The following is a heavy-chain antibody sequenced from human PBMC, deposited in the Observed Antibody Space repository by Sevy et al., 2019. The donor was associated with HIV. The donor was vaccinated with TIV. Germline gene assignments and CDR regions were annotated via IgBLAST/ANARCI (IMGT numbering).Heavy chain of an antibody. Sequence: TLSLTCTVSGDSISNGEYYWTWIRQHPGKGLEWIGYIYYTGSTYYNPSLESRVTMSVDMAKNQFSLKLTSVTAADTAMYYCARGDTVLPTGGFDIWGRGTLVTVSS. CDR2: IYYTGST. V-gene: IGHV4-31*03. CDR3: ARGDTVLPTGGFDI. J-gene: IGHJ2*01. CDR1: GDSISNGEYY. D-gene: IGHD2-8*02.